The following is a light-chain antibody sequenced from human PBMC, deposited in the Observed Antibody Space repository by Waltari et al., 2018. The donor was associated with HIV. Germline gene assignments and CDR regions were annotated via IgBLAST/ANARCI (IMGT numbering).Light chain of an antibody. CDR2: EVT. J-gene: IGLJ1*01. CDR3: SSYTSSSTYV. CDR1: SSDVGAYNY. Sequence: QSALTQPASVSGSPGQSITISCTGTSSDVGAYNYVSWYQQYPGKAPKLMIYEVTTRPSGVSNRFSGSKSGNTASLSISGLQAEDEADYYCSSYTSSSTYVFGNGTKVTVL. V-gene: IGLV2-14*01.